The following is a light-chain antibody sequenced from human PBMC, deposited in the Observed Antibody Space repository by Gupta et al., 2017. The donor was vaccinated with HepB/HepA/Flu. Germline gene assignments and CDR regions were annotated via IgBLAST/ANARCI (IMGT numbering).Light chain of an antibody. CDR3: QQYYHTQWT. V-gene: IGKV4-1*01. CDR2: WAS. CDR1: QTILYSSNNKNY. J-gene: IGKJ1*01. Sequence: DIVMTQSPDSLAVSLGERATINCKSSQTILYSSNNKNYLAWYQQKPGQPPKLLIYWASTRESGVPDRFSGSGSGTDFTLTISSLQAEDLAVYYCQQYYHTQWTFGQGTKVEIK.